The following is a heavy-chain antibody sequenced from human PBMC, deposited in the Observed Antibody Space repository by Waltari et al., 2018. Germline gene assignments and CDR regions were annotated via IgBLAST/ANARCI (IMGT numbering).Heavy chain of an antibody. V-gene: IGHV3-23*01. Sequence: EVQLLESGGGSAQPGESLRLSCAASGFTFDIYAMSWVRQAPGKGLEWVASLSGIGGDTYYADSVKGRFTVSRDNSKNKVYLQMNNLRAEDTAVYYCTKDLTTAPGNVNWFHPWGQGTLVTVSS. CDR3: TKDLTTAPGNVNWFHP. J-gene: IGHJ5*02. D-gene: IGHD1-1*01. CDR1: GFTFDIYA. CDR2: LSGIGGDT.